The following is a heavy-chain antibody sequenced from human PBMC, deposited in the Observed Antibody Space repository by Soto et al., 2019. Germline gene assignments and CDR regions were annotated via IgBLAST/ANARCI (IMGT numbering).Heavy chain of an antibody. CDR1: GGSISSGDYY. V-gene: IGHV4-30-4*01. D-gene: IGHD7-27*01. J-gene: IGHJ3*02. CDR3: ARDPQLGIIGAFDI. Sequence: QVQLQESGPGLVKPSQTLSLTCTVSGGSISSGDYYWSWVRQPPGKGLEWIGYIYYSGSTYYNPSLKSRVTIVVDKSKNQFSLKLSSVTAADTAVYYCARDPQLGIIGAFDIWGQGTMVTVSS. CDR2: IYYSGST.